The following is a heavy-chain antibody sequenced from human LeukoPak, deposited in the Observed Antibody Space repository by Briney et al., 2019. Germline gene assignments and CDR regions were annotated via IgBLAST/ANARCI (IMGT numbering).Heavy chain of an antibody. J-gene: IGHJ3*02. V-gene: IGHV3-33*01. D-gene: IGHD3-16*01. CDR2: IWYGGSNK. CDR1: GFTFSSDG. Sequence: GRSLRLSCAAAGFTFSSDGMHLLRQAPGKGLEWVAVIWYGGSNKYYADSVKGRFTSSRATSKNPLYLQMYRRAAEDPGVYYCARDFGDLKRAFDIWGQGTMVTVSS. CDR3: ARDFGDLKRAFDI.